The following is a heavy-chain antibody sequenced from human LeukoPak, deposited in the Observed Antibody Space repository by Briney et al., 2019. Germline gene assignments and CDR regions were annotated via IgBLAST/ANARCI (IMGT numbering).Heavy chain of an antibody. Sequence: SETLSLTCTVSGGSISSYYWSWIRQPPGKGLEWIGYIYYSGGTNYNPSLKSRVTISVDTSKNQSSLKLSSVTAADTAVYYCARVGYSSGWYFFDSWGQGTLVTVSS. CDR3: ARVGYSSGWYFFDS. CDR1: GGSISSYY. CDR2: IYYSGGT. V-gene: IGHV4-59*01. D-gene: IGHD6-19*01. J-gene: IGHJ4*02.